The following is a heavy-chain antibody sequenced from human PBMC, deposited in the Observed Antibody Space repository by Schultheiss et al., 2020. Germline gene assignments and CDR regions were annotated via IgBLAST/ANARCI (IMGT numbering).Heavy chain of an antibody. J-gene: IGHJ4*02. CDR1: GFMFRSYG. V-gene: IGHV3-23*01. CDR2: ISTTGDYT. D-gene: IGHD3-22*01. Sequence: GESLKISCAASGFMFRSYGMIWVRQVAGKGLEWVSAISTTGDYTFYADSVKGRFMISRDNSKNTVDLQMNSLRAEDTAVYYCAKGRGFSSYSPVDYWGQGTLVTVSS. CDR3: AKGRGFSSYSPVDY.